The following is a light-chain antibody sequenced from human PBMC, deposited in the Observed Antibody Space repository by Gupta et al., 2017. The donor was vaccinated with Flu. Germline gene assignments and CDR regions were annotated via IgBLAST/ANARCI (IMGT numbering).Light chain of an antibody. CDR1: ESVRNN. Sequence: DILMTQSPATPSVSPGESATLSCRASESVRNNFAWYQQKPGQAPRLLIYGASTRATNIPARLSGSESGTEFTLTINGLQSEDFGVYYCQQDDNWPRTFGQGTQVELK. CDR3: QQDDNWPRT. CDR2: GAS. J-gene: IGKJ1*01. V-gene: IGKV3-15*01.